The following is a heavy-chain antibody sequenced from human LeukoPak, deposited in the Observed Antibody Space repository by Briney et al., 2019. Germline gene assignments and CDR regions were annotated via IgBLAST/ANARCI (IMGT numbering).Heavy chain of an antibody. D-gene: IGHD3-9*01. CDR1: GFTFSSYA. J-gene: IGHJ4*02. Sequence: GGSLRLSCAASGFTFSSYAMSWVRQAPGKGLEWVSAISGSGGSTYYAGSVRGRFTISRDNSKNTLYLQMNSLRAEDTAVYYCAKPAYYDILTGYGTWGQGTLVTVSS. V-gene: IGHV3-23*01. CDR2: ISGSGGST. CDR3: AKPAYYDILTGYGT.